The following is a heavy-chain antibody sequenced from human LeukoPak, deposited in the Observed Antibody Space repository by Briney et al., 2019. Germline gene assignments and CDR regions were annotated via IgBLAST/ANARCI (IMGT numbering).Heavy chain of an antibody. CDR3: ARDYGGKFDY. CDR2: IYSSGTT. J-gene: IGHJ4*02. D-gene: IGHD4-17*01. CDR1: GGSISSYY. V-gene: IGHV4-59*01. Sequence: SETLSLTCTVSGGSISSYYWSWIRQPPGKGLEWIGYIYSSGTTNYNPSLRSRVTISVDTSKNQFSLKLSSVTAADAAVYYCARDYGGKFDYWGQGTLVTVSS.